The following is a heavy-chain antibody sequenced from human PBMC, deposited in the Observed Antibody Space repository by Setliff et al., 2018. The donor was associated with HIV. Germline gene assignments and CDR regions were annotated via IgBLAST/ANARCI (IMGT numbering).Heavy chain of an antibody. CDR1: GGSIMSDGYY. Sequence: SETLSLTCTVSGGSIMSDGYYWNWFRQHPGKGLEWIGYIYNRGHTYYNPSLKSRVTTSVDTSQNQFSLKLSSVTVADTAIYYCAVMFFYGSGSKSNFDYWGEGTLVTVSS. D-gene: IGHD3-10*01. CDR2: IYNRGHT. V-gene: IGHV4-31*03. CDR3: AVMFFYGSGSKSNFDY. J-gene: IGHJ4*02.